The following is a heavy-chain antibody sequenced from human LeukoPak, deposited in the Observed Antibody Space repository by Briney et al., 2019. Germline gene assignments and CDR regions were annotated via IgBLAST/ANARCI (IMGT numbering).Heavy chain of an antibody. CDR1: GYTFTSHY. CDR2: INPSGGGNT. D-gene: IGHD2-2*01. V-gene: IGHV1-46*01. CDR3: AREGGGGYCTRTSCYAFLD. Sequence: GASVKVSCKASGYTFTSHYMHWVRQAPGQGLEWMGIINPSGGGNTNFAQKFLGRLTVTKGTSTTTVYMELSSLRSDDTAVYYCAREGGGGYCTRTSCYAFLDWGQGTLVTVSS. J-gene: IGHJ4*02.